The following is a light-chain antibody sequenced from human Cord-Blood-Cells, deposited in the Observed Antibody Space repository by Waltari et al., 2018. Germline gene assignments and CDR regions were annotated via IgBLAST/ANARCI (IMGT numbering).Light chain of an antibody. CDR2: EGS. CDR1: STDVGSYNL. CDR3: CSYAGSSTWV. V-gene: IGLV2-23*01. Sequence: QSALTQPASVSGSPGQSITISCTGTSTDVGSYNLFSWYQQHPGKAPKLMIYEGSKRPSGVSNRFSGAKSGNTASLTLSGLQAEDEADYYCCSYAGSSTWVFGGGTKLTVL. J-gene: IGLJ3*02.